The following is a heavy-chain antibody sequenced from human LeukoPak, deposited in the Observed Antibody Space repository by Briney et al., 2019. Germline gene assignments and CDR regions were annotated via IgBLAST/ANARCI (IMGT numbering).Heavy chain of an antibody. J-gene: IGHJ6*02. V-gene: IGHV4-31*03. CDR1: GDSISSGGYY. Sequence: SQTLSLTCTVSGDSISSGGYYWSWIRQHPGKGLEWIGYIYYSGSTYYNPSLKSRVTISVDTSKNQFSLKLSSVTAADTAVYYCARDRVAARPLYWYYGMDVWGQGTTVTVSS. CDR2: IYYSGST. D-gene: IGHD6-6*01. CDR3: ARDRVAARPLYWYYGMDV.